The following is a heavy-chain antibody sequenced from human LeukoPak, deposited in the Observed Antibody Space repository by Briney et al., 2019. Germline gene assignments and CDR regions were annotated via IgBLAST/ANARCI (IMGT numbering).Heavy chain of an antibody. J-gene: IGHJ5*02. CDR1: GGTFSSYA. Sequence: SVKVSCKASGGTFSSYAISWVRQAPGQGLEWMGGIIPIFGTANYAQKFQGRVTITADKSTSTAYMELSSLRSEDTAVYYCARSFFGNNNWFDPWGQGTLVTVSS. CDR3: ARSFFGNNNWFDP. CDR2: IIPIFGTA. D-gene: IGHD3-3*01. V-gene: IGHV1-69*06.